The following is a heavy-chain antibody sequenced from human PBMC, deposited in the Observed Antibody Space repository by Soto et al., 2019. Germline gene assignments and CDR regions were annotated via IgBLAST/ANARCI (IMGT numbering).Heavy chain of an antibody. CDR2: ISGSGGST. CDR1: GFTFSSYA. J-gene: IGHJ6*03. V-gene: IGHV3-23*01. D-gene: IGHD3-3*01. Sequence: GGSLRLSCAASGFTFSSYAMSWVRQAPGKGLEWVSAISGSGGSTYYADSVKGRFTISRDNSKNTLYLQMNSLRAEDTAVYYCAKDREDRYYDFWSGYYAKPQDYYYYMDVWGKGTTVTVSS. CDR3: AKDREDRYYDFWSGYYAKPQDYYYYMDV.